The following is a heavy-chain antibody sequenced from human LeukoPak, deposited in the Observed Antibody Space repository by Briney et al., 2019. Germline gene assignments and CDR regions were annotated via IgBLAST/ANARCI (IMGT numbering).Heavy chain of an antibody. CDR1: GFTFSSYG. CDR3: ARTYSGSYPLDY. D-gene: IGHD1-26*01. J-gene: IGHJ4*02. Sequence: PGGSLRLSCAASGFTFSSYGMHWVRQAPGKGLEWVAVIWYDGSNKYYVDSVKGRFTISRDNSKNTLYLQMNSLRAEDTAVYYCARTYSGSYPLDYWGQGTLVTVSS. V-gene: IGHV3-33*01. CDR2: IWYDGSNK.